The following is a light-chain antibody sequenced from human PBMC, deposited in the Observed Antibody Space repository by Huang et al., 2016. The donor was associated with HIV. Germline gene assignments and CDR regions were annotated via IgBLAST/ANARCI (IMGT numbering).Light chain of an antibody. CDR3: QQYYSNLYT. J-gene: IGKJ2*01. Sequence: DIVMTQSPDSLAVSLGERDTINSKSSQSVLYSPNNKHYLAWYQPKQGQPPKLVIYWAATRESGVPYRFSGSGSCANFTLTISSLQAEDVAVYYCQQYYSNLYTFGQGTKVEIK. V-gene: IGKV4-1*01. CDR1: QSVLYSPNNKHY. CDR2: WAA.